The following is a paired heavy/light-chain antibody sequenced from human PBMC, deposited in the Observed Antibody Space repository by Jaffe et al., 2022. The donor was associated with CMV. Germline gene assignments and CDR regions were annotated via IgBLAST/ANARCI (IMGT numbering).Heavy chain of an antibody. V-gene: IGHV3-9*01. Sequence: EIQLVESGGGLVQPGGSLRLSCTGSGFIFADYSMYWVRQAPGKGLEWVSGVSWNHNTFDFADSVKGRFSISRDNAKNSLYLQMNSLRSEDTALYYCAKDLYSSHQYYGLHVWGQGTTVIVS. CDR2: VSWNHNTF. D-gene: IGHD2-21*01. CDR3: AKDLYSSHQYYGLHV. CDR1: GFIFADYS. J-gene: IGHJ6*02.
Light chain of an antibody. Sequence: IVMTQSPLSLPVTPGEPASISCRSSQNLLNSNGYNFLDWYLQKPGQSPQLLIYLGSGRAPGVPDRFSGSGSGTDFTLKISRVEAEDVGVYFCMQGLQAPYTFGQGTKLEIK. CDR3: MQGLQAPYT. V-gene: IGKV2-28*01. CDR2: LGS. J-gene: IGKJ2*01. CDR1: QNLLNSNGYNF.